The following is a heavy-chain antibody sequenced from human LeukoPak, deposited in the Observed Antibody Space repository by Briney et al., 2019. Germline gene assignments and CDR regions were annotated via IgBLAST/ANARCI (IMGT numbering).Heavy chain of an antibody. J-gene: IGHJ6*03. CDR2: ISASGAST. CDR3: AKGGGSGYRNYYFYMDV. V-gene: IGHV3-23*01. CDR1: GFSFVNYP. D-gene: IGHD3-10*01. Sequence: GGSLRLSCVASGFSFVNYPMNWVRQAPGKGLEWVSSISASGASTYYADSVRGRFTISRDTSKNTVYLHMNSLRVEDTAVNYCAKGGGSGYRNYYFYMDVWGKGTTVTVSS.